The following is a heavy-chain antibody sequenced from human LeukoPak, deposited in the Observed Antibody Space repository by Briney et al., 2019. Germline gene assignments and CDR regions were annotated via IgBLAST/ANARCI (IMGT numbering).Heavy chain of an antibody. CDR2: ISASGGST. J-gene: IGHJ4*02. D-gene: IGHD3-10*01. CDR3: AKVLTMIRGKDY. Sequence: GGSLRLSCAASGFTFSSYSMNWVRQAPGKGLEWVSAISASGGSTYYADSVKGRFTISRDNSKNTLYLQMNSLRAEDTAVYYCAKVLTMIRGKDYWGQGTLVTVSS. CDR1: GFTFSSYS. V-gene: IGHV3-23*01.